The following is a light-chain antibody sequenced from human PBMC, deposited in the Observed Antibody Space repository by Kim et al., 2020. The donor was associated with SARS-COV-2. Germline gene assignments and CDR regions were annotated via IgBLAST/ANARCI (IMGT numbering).Light chain of an antibody. Sequence: DIQMTQSPSTLSASVGDRVTITCRASQTIRSRLAWYQQKPGKAPKFLIYDASSLESGVPSRFSGSGSGTEFTLTISSLQPDDFATYYCQQYSMYSWTFGQGTKVDIK. CDR3: QQYSMYSWT. V-gene: IGKV1-5*01. J-gene: IGKJ1*01. CDR2: DAS. CDR1: QTIRSR.